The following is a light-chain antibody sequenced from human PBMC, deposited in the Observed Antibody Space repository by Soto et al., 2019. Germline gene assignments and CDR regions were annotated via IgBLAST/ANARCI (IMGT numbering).Light chain of an antibody. Sequence: PGERATLSCMASQSVTSNYLAWYQQKPGQAPRLLIFGASIRDTGIPDSFSGSGSGTDFTLTISRLEPEDFAVYYCQQYGSSPGTFGQGTKVDI. J-gene: IGKJ1*01. CDR1: QSVTSNY. V-gene: IGKV3-20*01. CDR2: GAS. CDR3: QQYGSSPGT.